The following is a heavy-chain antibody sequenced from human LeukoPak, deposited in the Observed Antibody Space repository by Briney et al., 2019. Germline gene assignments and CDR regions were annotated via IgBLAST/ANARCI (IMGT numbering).Heavy chain of an antibody. CDR1: GFTFSSYA. CDR3: ASPGIGNFDY. CDR2: ISYDGSNK. Sequence: GGSLRLSCAASGFTFSSYAMHWVRQAPGKGLEWVAAISYDGSNKYYADSVKGRFTISRDNSKNTLYLQMNSLRAEDTAVYYCASPGIGNFDYWGQGTLVTVSS. D-gene: IGHD1-26*01. V-gene: IGHV3-30-3*01. J-gene: IGHJ4*02.